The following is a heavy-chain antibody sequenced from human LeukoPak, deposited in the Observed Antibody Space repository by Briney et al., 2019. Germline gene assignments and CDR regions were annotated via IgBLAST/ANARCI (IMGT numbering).Heavy chain of an antibody. CDR2: ISGSGGST. D-gene: IGHD3-22*01. Sequence: QTGRSLRLSCAGSGFTFSTYAMSWVRQAPGKGLEWVSSISGSGGSTLYADSVKGRFTISRDNSKNTLYLQMNSLRAEDTAVYYCAKAYYDSSGYYNYFDYWGQGTLVTVSS. J-gene: IGHJ4*02. V-gene: IGHV3-23*01. CDR1: GFTFSTYA. CDR3: AKAYYDSSGYYNYFDY.